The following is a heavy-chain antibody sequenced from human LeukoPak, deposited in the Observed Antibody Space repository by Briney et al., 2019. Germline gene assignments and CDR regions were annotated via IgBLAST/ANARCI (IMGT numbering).Heavy chain of an antibody. J-gene: IGHJ4*02. Sequence: PGGSLRLSCTASGFTFSSAAMNWVRQAPGKGLEWLSAISAGGDTTFYADSVKVRFTISRDNSKTTVYLEMNSLRAEDTAVYFCAKGAPDYRGKLDYWGQGALVTVSS. CDR2: ISAGGDTT. CDR1: GFTFSSAA. V-gene: IGHV3-23*01. D-gene: IGHD4-23*01. CDR3: AKGAPDYRGKLDY.